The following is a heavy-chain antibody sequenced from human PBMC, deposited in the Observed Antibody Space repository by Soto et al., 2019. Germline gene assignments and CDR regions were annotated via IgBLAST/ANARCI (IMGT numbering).Heavy chain of an antibody. V-gene: IGHV5-51*01. Sequence: GESLKISCKGSGYSFTIYCIGLVLQMPGKGLEWMGIIYPGDSDTRYSPSFQGQVTISADKSISTAYLQWSSLKASDTATYYCARLPHYYDSKPVGMDVWGQGTTVTVSS. CDR1: GYSFTIYC. CDR2: IYPGDSDT. J-gene: IGHJ6*02. CDR3: ARLPHYYDSKPVGMDV. D-gene: IGHD3-22*01.